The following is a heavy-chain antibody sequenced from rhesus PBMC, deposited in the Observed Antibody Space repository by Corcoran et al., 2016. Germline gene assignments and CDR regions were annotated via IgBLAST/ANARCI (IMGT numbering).Heavy chain of an antibody. Sequence: QVQLQESGPGLVKPSETLSLTCAVSGGSVSSSNWWSWIRQPPGKGLELIGYISGSSVSTYYNPSLKSQVTISTGTSKNQFSLSLSSVTAADTAVYYCARSGYCSGIYCYAYFEFWGQGALVTVSS. D-gene: IGHD2-27*01. J-gene: IGHJ1*01. CDR2: ISGSSVST. CDR1: GGSVSSSNW. CDR3: ARSGYCSGIYCYAYFEF. V-gene: IGHV4-65*01.